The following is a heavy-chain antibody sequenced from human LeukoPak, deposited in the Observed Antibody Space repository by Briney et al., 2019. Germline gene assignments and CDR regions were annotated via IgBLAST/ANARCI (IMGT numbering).Heavy chain of an antibody. J-gene: IGHJ4*02. CDR2: VFYSGST. CDR3: AGYQRTGLSATGLDY. Sequence: SETLSLTYTVSGGSINYDYWSWIRQPPGKGLEWIGYVFYSGSTNYSPSLRGRVTMSVDTSKNQFSLRLSSLTASDTAVYYCAGYQRTGLSATGLDYWGQGILVTVSS. CDR1: GGSINYDY. V-gene: IGHV4-59*01. D-gene: IGHD4-17*01.